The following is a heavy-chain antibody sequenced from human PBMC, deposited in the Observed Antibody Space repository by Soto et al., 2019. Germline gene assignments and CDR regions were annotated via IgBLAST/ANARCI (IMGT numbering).Heavy chain of an antibody. CDR2: IIPILGIA. J-gene: IGHJ6*03. Sequence: AASVKVSCKASGGTFSSYTISWVRQAPGQGLEWMGRIIPILGIANYAQKFQGRVTITADKSTSTAYMELSSLRSEDTAVYYCARGYCSSTSCYYYYYMDVWGKGTKVTV. CDR3: ARGYCSSTSCYYYYYMDV. D-gene: IGHD2-2*01. V-gene: IGHV1-69*02. CDR1: GGTFSSYT.